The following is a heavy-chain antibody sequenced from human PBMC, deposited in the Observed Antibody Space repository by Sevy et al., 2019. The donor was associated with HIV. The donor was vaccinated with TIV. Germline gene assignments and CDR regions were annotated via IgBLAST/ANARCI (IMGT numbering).Heavy chain of an antibody. CDR1: GGSFSGYY. V-gene: IGHV4-34*01. CDR2: INHSGST. J-gene: IGHJ4*02. D-gene: IGHD3-10*01. Sequence: SETLSLTCAVYGGSFSGYYWNWIRQPPGKGLEWIGEINHSGSTNYNPSLKSRVSISVDTSKNQFSLKLGSVTAADTAVYYCARSSYYGSGSYYFDYWGQGTLVTVSS. CDR3: ARSSYYGSGSYYFDY.